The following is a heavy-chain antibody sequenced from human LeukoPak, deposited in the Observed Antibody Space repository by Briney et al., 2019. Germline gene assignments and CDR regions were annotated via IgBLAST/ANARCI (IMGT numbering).Heavy chain of an antibody. CDR2: ISYDGSNK. CDR3: APEGDGYILFDY. CDR1: GFTFGSYG. V-gene: IGHV3-30*03. Sequence: PGGSLRLSCAASGFTFGSYGMHWVRQAPGKGLEWVAVISYDGSNKYYADSVKGRFTISRDNSKNTLYLQMNSLRVEDTAVYYCAPEGDGYILFDYWGQGTLVTVSS. J-gene: IGHJ4*02. D-gene: IGHD5-24*01.